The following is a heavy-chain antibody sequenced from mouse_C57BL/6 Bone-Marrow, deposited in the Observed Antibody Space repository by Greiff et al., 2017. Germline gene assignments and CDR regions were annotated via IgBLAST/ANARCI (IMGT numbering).Heavy chain of an antibody. CDR2: IHPRSGNT. CDR1: GYTFTSYG. V-gene: IGHV1-81*01. Sequence: QVQLQQPGAELARPGASVKLSCKASGYTFTSYGIRWVKQRTGQGLEWIGEIHPRSGNTNYNEKFKGKATLTADKSSSTAYMELGSLTSEDSAVYFCAKETTRVSPFAYWGQGTLVTVSA. D-gene: IGHD1-1*01. CDR3: AKETTRVSPFAY. J-gene: IGHJ3*01.